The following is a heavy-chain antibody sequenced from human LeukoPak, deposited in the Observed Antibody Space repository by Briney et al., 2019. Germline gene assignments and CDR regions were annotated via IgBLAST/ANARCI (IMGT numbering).Heavy chain of an antibody. CDR2: VSGSGAFT. D-gene: IGHD6-19*01. V-gene: IGHV3-23*01. CDR3: AKAVVSGRSFDY. Sequence: GGSLRLSCAASGFTFSTFAMTWVRQAPGKGLDWVSSVSGSGAFTYYADSVKGRFTISRDNSRNTLYLQMNSLRADDTAIYYCAKAVVSGRSFDYWGQATLVTVSS. CDR1: GFTFSTFA. J-gene: IGHJ4*02.